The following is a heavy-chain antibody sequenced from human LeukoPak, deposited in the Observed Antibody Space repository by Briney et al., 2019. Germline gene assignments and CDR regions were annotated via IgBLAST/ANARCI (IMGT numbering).Heavy chain of an antibody. CDR3: ARPDQRGYTYGYSAFDI. CDR2: IYYSGRT. CDR1: GGSISSYY. Sequence: SETLSLTCTVSGGSISSYYWSWIRQPPGKGLEWIGSIYYSGRTYYNPSLKSRVTMSVDTSNNQFSLKLSSVTAADTAAYYCARPDQRGYTYGYSAFDIWGQGTMVTVSS. V-gene: IGHV4-39*01. J-gene: IGHJ3*02. D-gene: IGHD5-18*01.